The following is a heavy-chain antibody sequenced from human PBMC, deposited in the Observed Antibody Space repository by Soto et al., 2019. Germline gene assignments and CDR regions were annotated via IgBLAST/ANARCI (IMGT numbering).Heavy chain of an antibody. CDR2: IYNSGGT. V-gene: IGHV4-39*01. CDR3: ARARTQLSTVVTPNNYYYYGMDV. J-gene: IGHJ6*02. Sequence: SETLSLTCTVSGGSISSSSYFWGRIRQPPGKGLEWIGSIYNSGGTYYKPSLKNRVTMAVDTSKNQFSLKLGSVTAADTAVYYCARARTQLSTVVTPNNYYYYGMDVWGQGTTVTVSS. D-gene: IGHD2-21*02. CDR1: GGSISSSSYF.